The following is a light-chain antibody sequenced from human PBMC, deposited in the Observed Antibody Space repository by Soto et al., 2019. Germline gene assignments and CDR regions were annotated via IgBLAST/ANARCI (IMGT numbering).Light chain of an antibody. CDR3: CSYVGSSILM. V-gene: IGLV2-23*02. Sequence: QSALTQPASVSGSPGQSITISCTGTSSDVGLYNLVSWYQQLPGKAPKLIIYEVNERRSGISDRFSGSKSGNTASLTISGLQDEDEADYYCCSYVGSSILMFGGGTQLTVL. CDR2: EVN. CDR1: SSDVGLYNL. J-gene: IGLJ3*02.